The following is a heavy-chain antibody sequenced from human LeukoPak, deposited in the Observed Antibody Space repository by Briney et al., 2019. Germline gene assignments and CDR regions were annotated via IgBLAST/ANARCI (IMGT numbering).Heavy chain of an antibody. D-gene: IGHD3-22*01. Sequence: PSETLSLTCTVSGGSISSTSSFCGWIRQPPGKGLEWIGSIYSSGSTYSNPSLKSRVTISVDTSRNQFSLRLSSVTAADTAVYYCARRPDSSGYRYYFDYWGQGTLVTVSS. CDR2: IYSSGST. CDR1: GGSISSTSSF. J-gene: IGHJ4*02. CDR3: ARRPDSSGYRYYFDY. V-gene: IGHV4-39*01.